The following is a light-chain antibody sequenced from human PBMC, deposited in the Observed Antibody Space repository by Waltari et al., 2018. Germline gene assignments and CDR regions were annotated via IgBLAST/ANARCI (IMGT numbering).Light chain of an antibody. CDR1: QSVLSSSNNKNY. J-gene: IGKJ4*01. V-gene: IGKV4-1*01. CDR3: QQYYSTPLT. Sequence: DIVMTQSPDSLAVSLGERATIHCKSSQSVLSSSNNKNYLAWYPQKPKPPPKLLIPWASTRESGVPDRFSGSGSGTDFTLTISSLQAEDVAVYYCQQYYSTPLTFGGGTKVEIK. CDR2: WAS.